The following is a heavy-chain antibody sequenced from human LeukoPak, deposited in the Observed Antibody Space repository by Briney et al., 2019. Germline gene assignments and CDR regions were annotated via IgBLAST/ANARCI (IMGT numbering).Heavy chain of an antibody. V-gene: IGHV1-69*13. Sequence: SVKVSCKASGGTFSSYAINWVRQAPGQGLEWMGGVIPIFGTANYAQKFQGRVTITADESTSTAYMELSSLRSEDTAVYYCARDDYGDYGWFDPWGQGTLVTVSS. D-gene: IGHD4-17*01. CDR1: GGTFSSYA. J-gene: IGHJ5*02. CDR2: VIPIFGTA. CDR3: ARDDYGDYGWFDP.